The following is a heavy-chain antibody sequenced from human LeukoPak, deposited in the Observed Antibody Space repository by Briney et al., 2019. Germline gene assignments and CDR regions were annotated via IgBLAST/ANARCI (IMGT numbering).Heavy chain of an antibody. D-gene: IGHD3-9*01. J-gene: IGHJ4*02. CDR2: IKQDGSEK. V-gene: IGHV3-7*01. CDR1: GFTFSSYW. Sequence: GGSLRLSCAASGFTFSSYWMSWVRQAPGKGLEWVANIKQDGSEKYYVDSVKGRFTISRDNAKNSLYLQMNSLRAEDTAVYYCARSPARLSSFDWLFSSFDYWGQGTLVTVSS. CDR3: ARSPARLSSFDWLFSSFDY.